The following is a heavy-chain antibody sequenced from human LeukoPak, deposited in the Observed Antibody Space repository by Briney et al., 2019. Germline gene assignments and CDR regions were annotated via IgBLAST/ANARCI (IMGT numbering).Heavy chain of an antibody. D-gene: IGHD1-26*01. CDR2: ISSGSTHI. V-gene: IGHV3-21*01. CDR1: GFTFTSNS. Sequence: GGSLRLSCAASGFTFTSNSMNWVRQAPGKGLEWVSSISSGSTHISYADSVKGRFTTSRDNAKNSLYLQMNSLGAEDTALYFCARTKWELPPKGAFDFWGQGTMVIVSS. J-gene: IGHJ3*01. CDR3: ARTKWELPPKGAFDF.